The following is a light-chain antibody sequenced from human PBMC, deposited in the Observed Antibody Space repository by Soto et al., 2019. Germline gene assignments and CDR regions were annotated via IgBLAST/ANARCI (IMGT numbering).Light chain of an antibody. V-gene: IGLV2-23*01. CDR2: EGN. CDR3: CSYAGSTSLV. CDR1: RNDIGTYNL. J-gene: IGLJ2*01. Sequence: QSALTQPASVSESPGQSISISCGGGRNDIGTYNLVSWYQQHPGKAPKLIIYEGNKRPSGVSNRFSGSRSGNTASLTISGLQAEDEADYYCCSYAGSTSLVFGGGTKVTVL.